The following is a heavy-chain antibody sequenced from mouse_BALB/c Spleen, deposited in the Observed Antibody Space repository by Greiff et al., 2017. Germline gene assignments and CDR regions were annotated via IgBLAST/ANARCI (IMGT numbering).Heavy chain of an antibody. D-gene: IGHD2-3*01. CDR2: INPSTGYT. V-gene: IGHV1-7*01. Sequence: QVQLQQSGAELAKPGASVKMSCKASGYTFTSYWMHWVKQRPGQGLEWIGYINPSTGYTEYNQKFKDKATLTADKSSSTAYMQLSSLTSEDSAVYYCAKDYDGSSWFAYWGQGTLVTVSA. CDR3: AKDYDGSSWFAY. J-gene: IGHJ3*01. CDR1: GYTFTSYW.